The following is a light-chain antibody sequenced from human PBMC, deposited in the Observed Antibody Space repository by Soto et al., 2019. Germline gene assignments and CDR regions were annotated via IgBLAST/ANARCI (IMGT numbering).Light chain of an antibody. CDR3: AAWDDSLNGYV. CDR2: YDD. Sequence: QSVLTQPPSVSGAPRQRVTISCSGSSSNIGNNAVNWYQQLPGKAPKLLIYYDDLLPSGVSDRFSGSESGTSASLAISGLQSEDEADYYCAAWDDSLNGYVFGTGTKVTVL. J-gene: IGLJ1*01. V-gene: IGLV1-36*01. CDR1: SSNIGNNA.